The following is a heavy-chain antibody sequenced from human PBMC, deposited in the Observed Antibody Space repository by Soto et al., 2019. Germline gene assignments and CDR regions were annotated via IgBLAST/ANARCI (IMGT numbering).Heavy chain of an antibody. V-gene: IGHV4-39*01. J-gene: IGHJ4*02. CDR1: RGSISSGSYY. CDR2: IYYSGST. CDR3: GRHEVRGGYYIDY. D-gene: IGHD3-3*01. Sequence: PSGTLALTCTVSRGSISSGSYYWVGIRQPTGKGLEWIGSIYYSGSTYYNPSPKSRVTISVDTSKNQFSLKLSSVTAADTAVYYCGRHEVRGGYYIDYLGQGTLVTVSS.